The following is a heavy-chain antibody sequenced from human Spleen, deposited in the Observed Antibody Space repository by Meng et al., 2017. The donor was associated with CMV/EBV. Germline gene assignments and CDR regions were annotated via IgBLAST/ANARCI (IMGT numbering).Heavy chain of an antibody. Sequence: GGSLRLSCVVSGFTDSITHMSWVRQAPGKGLEWVANIKQDGSEKYYVDSVKGRFTISRDNAKNSLYLQMNSLRAEDTAVYYCAGRGGQLWGQGTLVTVSS. J-gene: IGHJ4*02. CDR3: AGRGGQL. CDR2: IKQDGSEK. V-gene: IGHV3-7*01. D-gene: IGHD1-1*01. CDR1: GFTDSITH.